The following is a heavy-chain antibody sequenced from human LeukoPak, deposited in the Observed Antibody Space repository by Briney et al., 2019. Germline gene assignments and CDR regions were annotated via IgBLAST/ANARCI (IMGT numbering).Heavy chain of an antibody. CDR3: ARETGEGLYFDY. V-gene: IGHV4-39*07. D-gene: IGHD7-27*01. CDR1: GGSISSGGYS. Sequence: SETLSLTCAVSGGSISSGGYSWGWIRQPPGKGLEWIGSIYYSGSTYYNPSLKSRVTISVDTSKNQFSLKLSSVTAADTAVYYCARETGEGLYFDYWGQGTLVTVSS. CDR2: IYYSGST. J-gene: IGHJ4*02.